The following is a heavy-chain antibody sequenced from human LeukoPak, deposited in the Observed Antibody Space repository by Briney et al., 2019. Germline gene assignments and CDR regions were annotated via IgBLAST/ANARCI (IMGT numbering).Heavy chain of an antibody. CDR1: GGSISSYY. CDR3: ARFLEWQSNYYYMDV. V-gene: IGHV4-59*08. D-gene: IGHD3-3*01. J-gene: IGHJ6*03. Sequence: SETLSLTCTVSGGSISSYYWSWIRQPPGKGLEWIGYIYYSGSTNYNPSLKSRVTISVDTSKNQFSLKLSSVTAADTAVYYCARFLEWQSNYYYMDVWGKGTTVTVSS. CDR2: IYYSGST.